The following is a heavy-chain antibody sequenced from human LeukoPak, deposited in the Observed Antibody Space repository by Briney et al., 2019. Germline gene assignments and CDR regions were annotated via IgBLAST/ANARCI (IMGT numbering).Heavy chain of an antibody. CDR1: GGSISSGGYY. CDR2: IYYSGST. D-gene: IGHD3-22*01. J-gene: IGHJ3*02. CDR3: ARGSTMVVVATVAFDI. Sequence: SETLSLTCTVSGGSISSGGYYWSWIRQHPGTGLEWIGYIYYSGSTYYNPSLKSRVTISVDTSKNQFSLKLSSVTAADTAVYYCARGSTMVVVATVAFDIWGQGTMVTVSS. V-gene: IGHV4-31*03.